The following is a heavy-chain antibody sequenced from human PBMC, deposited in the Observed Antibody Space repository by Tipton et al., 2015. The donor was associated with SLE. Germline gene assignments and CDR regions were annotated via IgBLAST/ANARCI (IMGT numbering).Heavy chain of an antibody. V-gene: IGHV3-30*04. Sequence: SLRLSCAASGFTFSSYAMHWVRQAPGKGLEWVAVISYDGSNKYYADSVKGRFTISRDNSKNTLYLQMNSLRAEDTAVYYCARGNPGVTVDYWGQGTLVTVSS. CDR3: ARGNPGVTVDY. CDR2: ISYDGSNK. CDR1: GFTFSSYA. J-gene: IGHJ4*02. D-gene: IGHD1-14*01.